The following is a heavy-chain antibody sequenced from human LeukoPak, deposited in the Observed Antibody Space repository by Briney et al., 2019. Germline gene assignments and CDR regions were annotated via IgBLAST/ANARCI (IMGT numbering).Heavy chain of an antibody. Sequence: GGSLRLSCAASGFTVSSNYMSWVRQAPGKGLEWVSVIYSGGSTYYADSVKGRFTISGDNSKNTLYLQMNSLRAEDTAVYYCAREDSSSSKDAFDIWGQGTMVTVSS. V-gene: IGHV3-53*01. CDR1: GFTVSSNY. D-gene: IGHD6-6*01. CDR2: IYSGGST. J-gene: IGHJ3*02. CDR3: AREDSSSSKDAFDI.